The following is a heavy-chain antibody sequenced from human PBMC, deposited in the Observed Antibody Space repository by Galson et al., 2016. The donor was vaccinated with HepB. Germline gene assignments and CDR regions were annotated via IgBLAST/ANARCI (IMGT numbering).Heavy chain of an antibody. CDR1: GFTFSSYW. J-gene: IGHJ4*02. CDR2: IKGDGTRP. D-gene: IGHD4-23*01. V-gene: IGHV3-74*01. CDR3: ARDRLASGNHLDY. Sequence: SLRLSCAASGFTFSSYWMHWVRQAPGKGLVWVSRIKGDGTRPTYADSVKGRFTISRDNTKNTLYLQMNSLRAEDTAVYYCARDRLASGNHLDYWGQGTLVTVSS.